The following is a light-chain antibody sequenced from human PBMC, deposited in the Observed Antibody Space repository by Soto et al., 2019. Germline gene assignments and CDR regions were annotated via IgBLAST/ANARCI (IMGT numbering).Light chain of an antibody. CDR1: QSVSSSY. CDR2: AAS. V-gene: IGKV3-20*01. J-gene: IGKJ1*01. Sequence: EIVLTQSPGTLSLSPGERATLSCRASQSVSSSYLAWYQQTPGQAPRLLIYAASSRATGIPDRFSGSGSGTDFTLTISRLEPEDFAVYFCQQYGSSPTSFGQGTKVE. CDR3: QQYGSSPTS.